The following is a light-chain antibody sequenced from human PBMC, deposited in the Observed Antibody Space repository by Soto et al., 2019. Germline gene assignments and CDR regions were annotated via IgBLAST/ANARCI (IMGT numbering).Light chain of an antibody. J-gene: IGKJ2*01. Sequence: EVVLTQSPGTLSLSPGERATLSCRTSQSVSSSYLAWYQQKPGQAPRLLIYQTSNRATGIPDRFSGSGSGTAFTLTISRLEPEDFAVYYCQQYGSSPMYTFAQGTKLEIK. CDR1: QSVSSSY. CDR3: QQYGSSPMYT. CDR2: QTS. V-gene: IGKV3-20*01.